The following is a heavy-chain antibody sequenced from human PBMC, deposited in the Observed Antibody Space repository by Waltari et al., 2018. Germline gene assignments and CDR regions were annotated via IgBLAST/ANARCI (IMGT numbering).Heavy chain of an antibody. CDR1: GGSFSGYY. V-gene: IGHV4-34*01. D-gene: IGHD2-8*01. CDR2: INHIGST. J-gene: IGHJ5*02. Sequence: QVQLQQWGAGLLKPSETLSLTCAVYGGSFSGYYWSWIRQPPGKGLEWIGEINHIGSTNYNPSLKSRVTISVDTSKNQFSLKLSSVTAADTAVYYCARGIYCTNGVCYNNWFDPWGQGTLVTVSS. CDR3: ARGIYCTNGVCYNNWFDP.